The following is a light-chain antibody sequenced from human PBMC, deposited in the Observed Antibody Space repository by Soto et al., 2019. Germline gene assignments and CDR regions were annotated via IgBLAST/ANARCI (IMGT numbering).Light chain of an antibody. CDR1: QSISSW. Sequence: DIQMTQSPSPLSASVGDRVTITCRASQSISSWLAWYQQKPGKAPKLLISKASSLETGVPSRFSGSGSGTEFTLTISSLQPDDFATYYCQQYNSYSTFGQGTRLEI. CDR3: QQYNSYST. V-gene: IGKV1-5*03. CDR2: KAS. J-gene: IGKJ5*01.